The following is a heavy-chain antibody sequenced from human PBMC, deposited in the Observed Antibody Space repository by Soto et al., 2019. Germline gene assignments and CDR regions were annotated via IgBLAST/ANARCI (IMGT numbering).Heavy chain of an antibody. V-gene: IGHV3-21*05. CDR1: GFTLSSYA. Sequence: GGSLRLSCAVSGFTLSSYAMNWVRQAPGKGLEWVSYISNSGNYIYYADSVKGRFTISRHNAKNSLYLQMTSLRVEDTAVYYCAREPSVPAGSFDYWGQGTLVTVSS. J-gene: IGHJ4*02. CDR3: AREPSVPAGSFDY. CDR2: ISNSGNYI. D-gene: IGHD2-2*01.